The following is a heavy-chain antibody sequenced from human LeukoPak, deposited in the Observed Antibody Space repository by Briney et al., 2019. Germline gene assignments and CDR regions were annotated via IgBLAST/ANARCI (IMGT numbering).Heavy chain of an antibody. V-gene: IGHV3-30*18. CDR3: AKESREQGVTLTY. CDR2: ISFDGSNK. CDR1: GFTFSTYG. J-gene: IGHJ4*02. D-gene: IGHD2-21*02. Sequence: PGRSLRLSCAASGFTFSTYGMHWVRQAQGKGLEWVAAISFDGSNKYYADSVKGRFTISRDNSKNTLFLQMNSLRAEDTAVYYCAKESREQGVTLTYWGQGTLVTVSS.